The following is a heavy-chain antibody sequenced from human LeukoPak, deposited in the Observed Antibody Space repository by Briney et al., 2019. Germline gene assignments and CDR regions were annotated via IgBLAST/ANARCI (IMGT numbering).Heavy chain of an antibody. Sequence: SVKVSCKASGDTFSSYAISWVRQAPGQGLEWMGGIIPIFGTANYAQKFQGRVTITADESTSTAYMELSSLRSEDTAVYYCAGLPYGAAAGTFYVDWGQGTLVTVSS. CDR1: GDTFSSYA. V-gene: IGHV1-69*01. D-gene: IGHD6-13*01. CDR2: IIPIFGTA. J-gene: IGHJ4*02. CDR3: AGLPYGAAAGTFYVD.